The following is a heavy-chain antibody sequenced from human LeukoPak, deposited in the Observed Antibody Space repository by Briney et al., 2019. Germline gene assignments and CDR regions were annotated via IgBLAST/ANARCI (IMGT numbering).Heavy chain of an antibody. CDR2: IYYSGST. CDR3: ARLVMEVAAGSNWFDP. Sequence: SETLSLTCTVSGGSISSYYWSWIRQPPGKGLEWIGYIYYSGSTNYNPSLKSRVTISVDTSKNQFSLKLSSVTAADTAVYYCARLVMEVAAGSNWFDPWGQGTLVTVSS. D-gene: IGHD6-13*01. CDR1: GGSISSYY. J-gene: IGHJ5*02. V-gene: IGHV4-59*08.